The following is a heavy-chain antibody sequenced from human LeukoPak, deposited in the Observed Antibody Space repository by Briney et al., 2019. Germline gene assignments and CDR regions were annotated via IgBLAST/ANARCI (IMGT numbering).Heavy chain of an antibody. Sequence: GGSLRLSCAASGFTFSSYGMHWVRQAPGKGLEWVAVISYDGSNKYYADSVKGRFTISRDNSKNTLYLQMNSLRAEDTAVYYCAKDRGLLWFGESGGFDYWGQGTLVTVSS. CDR1: GFTFSSYG. J-gene: IGHJ4*02. D-gene: IGHD3-10*01. CDR3: AKDRGLLWFGESGGFDY. V-gene: IGHV3-30*18. CDR2: ISYDGSNK.